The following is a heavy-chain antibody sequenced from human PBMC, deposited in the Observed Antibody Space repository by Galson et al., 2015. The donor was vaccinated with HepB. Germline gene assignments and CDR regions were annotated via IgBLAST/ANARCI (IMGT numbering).Heavy chain of an antibody. V-gene: IGHV1-46*01. D-gene: IGHD6-13*01. Sequence: SVKVSCKASGYTFTSYYMHWVRQAPGQGLEWMGIINPSGGSTSYAQKFQGRVTMTRDTSTSTVYMELSSLRSEDTAVYYCATPAHAMYSSSWYPPDYWGQGTLVTVSS. CDR2: INPSGGST. J-gene: IGHJ4*02. CDR3: ATPAHAMYSSSWYPPDY. CDR1: GYTFTSYY.